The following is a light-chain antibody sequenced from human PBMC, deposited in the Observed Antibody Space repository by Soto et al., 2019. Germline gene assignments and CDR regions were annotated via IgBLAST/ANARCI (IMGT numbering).Light chain of an antibody. Sequence: EIEMTQSPATLSVSPGETATLSCRASQYVSNKVAWYQQKPGQAPSLLILGASTRATGVPARFSGSGSGTEFTLSISSLQSEDFAVYYCKQYKEWPPFTFGQGTRLEI. CDR2: GAS. V-gene: IGKV3-15*01. J-gene: IGKJ5*01. CDR3: KQYKEWPPFT. CDR1: QYVSNK.